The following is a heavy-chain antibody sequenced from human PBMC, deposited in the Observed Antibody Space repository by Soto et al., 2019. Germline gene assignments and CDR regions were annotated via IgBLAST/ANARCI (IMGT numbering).Heavy chain of an antibody. Sequence: SETLSLTCTVSGGSISTYYWSWIRQPPGKALEWIGEIYQSGSTNYNPSLESRVRMSVDKSRNQFSLKLTSVSAADTAVYYCARASATIAAAAIFDYWGQGTLVTVSS. D-gene: IGHD6-13*01. CDR3: ARASATIAAAAIFDY. CDR1: GGSISTYY. V-gene: IGHV4-59*12. J-gene: IGHJ4*02. CDR2: IYQSGST.